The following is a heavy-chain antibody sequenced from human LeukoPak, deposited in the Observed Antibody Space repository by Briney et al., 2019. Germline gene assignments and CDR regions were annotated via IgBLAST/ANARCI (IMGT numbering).Heavy chain of an antibody. Sequence: GGSQRLSCAASGFTFSSYAMSWVRQAPGKGLEWVANIKQDGSEKVYVDSVKGRFTISRDNAKYSLYLQMNSLRAEDTAVYYCARDRWGYSYGGDWGQGTLVTVSS. V-gene: IGHV3-7*01. CDR3: ARDRWGYSYGGD. J-gene: IGHJ4*02. CDR1: GFTFSSYA. CDR2: IKQDGSEK. D-gene: IGHD5-18*01.